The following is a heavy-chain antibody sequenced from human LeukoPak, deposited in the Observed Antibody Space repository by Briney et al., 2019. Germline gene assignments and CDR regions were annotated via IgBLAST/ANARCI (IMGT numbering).Heavy chain of an antibody. D-gene: IGHD2-2*01. J-gene: IGHJ3*02. V-gene: IGHV4-39*07. CDR3: ARVPIQYHGSDAFDI. CDR2: IYYSGST. CDR1: GGSISSSSYY. Sequence: PSETLSLTCTVSGGSISSSSYYWGWIRQPPGKGLEWIGSIYYSGSTNYNPSLKSRVTISVDTSKNQFSLKLSSVTAADTAVYYCARVPIQYHGSDAFDIWGQGTMVTVSS.